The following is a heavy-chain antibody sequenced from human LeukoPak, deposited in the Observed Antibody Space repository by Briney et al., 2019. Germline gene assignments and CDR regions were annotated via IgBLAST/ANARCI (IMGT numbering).Heavy chain of an antibody. CDR1: GGSISSYY. Sequence: ASETLSLTCTVSGGSISSYYWSWIRQPPGKGLEWIGYIYYSGSTNYNPSLMSRVTISVDTSKNQFSLKLSSVTAADTAVYYCARERTEDFDYWGQGTLVTVSS. J-gene: IGHJ4*02. D-gene: IGHD2-15*01. V-gene: IGHV4-59*12. CDR2: IYYSGST. CDR3: ARERTEDFDY.